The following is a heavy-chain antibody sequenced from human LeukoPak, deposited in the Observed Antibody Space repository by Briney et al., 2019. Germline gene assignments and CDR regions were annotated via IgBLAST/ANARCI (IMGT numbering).Heavy chain of an antibody. V-gene: IGHV4-34*01. CDR3: ASSGGDFWSGYYITPIISFDY. D-gene: IGHD3-3*01. CDR2: INHSGST. Sequence: SETLSLTCAVYGGSFSGYYWSWIRQPPGKGLEWIGEINHSGSTNYNPSLKSRVTISVDTSKNQFSLKLSSVTAADTAVYYCASSGGDFWSGYYITPIISFDYWGQGTLVTVSS. J-gene: IGHJ4*02. CDR1: GGSFSGYY.